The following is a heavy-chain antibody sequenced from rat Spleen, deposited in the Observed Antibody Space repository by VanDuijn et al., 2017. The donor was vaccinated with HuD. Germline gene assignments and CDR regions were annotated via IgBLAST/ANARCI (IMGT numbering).Heavy chain of an antibody. J-gene: IGHJ2*01. Sequence: EVQLVESGGGLVQPGRSLKLSCVASGFTFNNYWMTWIRQAPGKGLEWVASITNTGGSTYYPDSVKGRFTISRDNAKSTLYLQMNSLRSEDTATYYCTRDQTTRAHPYYFDYWGQGVMVTVSS. D-gene: IGHD1-4*01. CDR1: GFTFNNYW. CDR2: ITNTGGST. CDR3: TRDQTTRAHPYYFDY. V-gene: IGHV5-31*01.